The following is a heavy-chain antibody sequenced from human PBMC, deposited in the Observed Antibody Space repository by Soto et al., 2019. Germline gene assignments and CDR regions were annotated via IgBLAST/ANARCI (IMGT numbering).Heavy chain of an antibody. CDR2: IYYSGST. D-gene: IGHD3-10*01. J-gene: IGHJ4*02. Sequence: SETLSLTCTVSGGSISSSSYYWGWIRQPPGKGLEWIGSIYYSGSTYYNPSLKSRVTISVDTSKNQFSLKLSSVTAADTAVYYCARQIAYGSGSYYQVRYFDYWGQGTLVTVSS. V-gene: IGHV4-39*01. CDR3: ARQIAYGSGSYYQVRYFDY. CDR1: GGSISSSSYY.